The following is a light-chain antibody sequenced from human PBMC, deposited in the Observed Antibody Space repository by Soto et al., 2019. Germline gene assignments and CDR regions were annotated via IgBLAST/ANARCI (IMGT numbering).Light chain of an antibody. Sequence: EIVLTQSPATLSLSPGERATLSCRASQSVKNSLAGYQQKPGQAHRLLIYHASNRATGIPARFSGSGSGTDFTLPISSLEPEDSAVYYCQQRSNWPPVTFGGGTKVEIK. V-gene: IGKV3-11*01. J-gene: IGKJ4*01. CDR2: HAS. CDR1: QSVKNS. CDR3: QQRSNWPPVT.